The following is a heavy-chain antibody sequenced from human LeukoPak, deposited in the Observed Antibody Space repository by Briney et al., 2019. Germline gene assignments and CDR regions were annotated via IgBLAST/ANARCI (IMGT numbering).Heavy chain of an antibody. Sequence: GGSLRLSCAASGFTFSSYAMSWVRQAPGKGLEWVSAISGSGGSTYYADSVKGRFTISRDNSKNTLYLQMNSLRAEDTAVYYCARDWGIAVAFDAFDIWGQGTMVTVSS. CDR3: ARDWGIAVAFDAFDI. D-gene: IGHD6-19*01. V-gene: IGHV3-23*01. CDR1: GFTFSSYA. J-gene: IGHJ3*02. CDR2: ISGSGGST.